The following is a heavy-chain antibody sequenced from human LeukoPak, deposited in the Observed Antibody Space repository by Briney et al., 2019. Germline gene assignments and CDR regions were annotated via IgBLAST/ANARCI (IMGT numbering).Heavy chain of an antibody. CDR3: ARSRTLSYYYYYMDV. J-gene: IGHJ6*03. CDR1: GGSFSGYY. Sequence: SETLSLTCAVYGGSFSGYYWSWIRQPPGKGLEWIGEINHSGSTNYNPSLKSRVTISVDTSKNQFSLKLSSVTAADTAVYYCARSRTLSYYYYYMDVWGKGTTVTVSS. CDR2: INHSGST. V-gene: IGHV4-34*01.